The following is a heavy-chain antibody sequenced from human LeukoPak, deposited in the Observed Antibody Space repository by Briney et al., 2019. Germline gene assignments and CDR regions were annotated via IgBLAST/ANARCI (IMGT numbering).Heavy chain of an antibody. J-gene: IGHJ3*02. CDR3: AREVFTGSGAAFDI. CDR1: DDSIRNYY. Sequence: PSETLSLTCTVSDDSIRNYYWTWVRQPPGKGLEWIGFMHHSTGTKQNPSLKSRVTISVDTSKNQFSLKLSSVTAADTAVYYCAREVFTGSGAAFDIWGQGTVVTVSS. V-gene: IGHV4-59*01. D-gene: IGHD3-10*01. CDR2: MHHSTGT.